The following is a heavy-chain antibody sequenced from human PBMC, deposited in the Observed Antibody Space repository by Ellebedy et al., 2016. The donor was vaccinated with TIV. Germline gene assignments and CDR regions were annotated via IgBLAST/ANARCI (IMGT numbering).Heavy chain of an antibody. J-gene: IGHJ4*02. V-gene: IGHV3-21*01. CDR3: ARNPQGVPFDY. D-gene: IGHD2-8*01. CDR1: GFTFSNYN. Sequence: GGSLRLSCAASGFTFSNYNMNWVRQAPGKGLEWVASISSSSTYIYDADSVKGRFTISRDNAKNSLYLQMNSPRAEDTAVYYCARNPQGVPFDYWGQGTLVTVSS. CDR2: ISSSSTYI.